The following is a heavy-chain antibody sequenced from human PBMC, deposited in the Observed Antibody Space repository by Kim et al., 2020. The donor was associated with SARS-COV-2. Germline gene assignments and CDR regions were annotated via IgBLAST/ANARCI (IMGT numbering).Heavy chain of an antibody. J-gene: IGHJ4*02. CDR2: ISAYNGNT. Sequence: ASVKVSCKASGYTFTSYGISWVRQAPGQGLEWMGWISAYNGNTNYAQKLQGRVTMTTDTSTSTAYMELRSLRSDDTAVYYCARGPVPDYDSSGYYSPLDYWGQGTLVTVSS. CDR1: GYTFTSYG. CDR3: ARGPVPDYDSSGYYSPLDY. V-gene: IGHV1-18*01. D-gene: IGHD3-22*01.